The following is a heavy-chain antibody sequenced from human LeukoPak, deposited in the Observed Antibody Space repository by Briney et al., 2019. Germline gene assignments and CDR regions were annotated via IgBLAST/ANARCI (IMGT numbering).Heavy chain of an antibody. V-gene: IGHV4-30-2*01. CDR2: IYHSGST. CDR3: ARGVHYDIFDIHFDY. J-gene: IGHJ4*02. D-gene: IGHD3-9*01. Sequence: PSQTLSLTCAVSGGSISSGGYPWSWIRQPPGKGLEWIGYIYHSGSTYYNPSLKSRVTISVDRSKNQFSLKLSSVTAADTAVYYCARGVHYDIFDIHFDYWGQGTLVTVSS. CDR1: GGSISSGGYP.